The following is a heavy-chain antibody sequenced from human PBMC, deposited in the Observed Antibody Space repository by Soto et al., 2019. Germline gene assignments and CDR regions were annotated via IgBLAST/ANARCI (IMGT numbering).Heavy chain of an antibody. CDR2: IIPIFGTA. Sequence: QVQLVQSGAEVKKPGSSVKVSCKASGGTFSSYAISWVRQAPGQGLEWMGGIIPIFGTANYAQKFQGRVTITADESTSTAYMELSSLRSEDRAVYYCARSNYYDSSGYYPNYYYYGMDVWGQGTTVTVSS. D-gene: IGHD3-22*01. CDR1: GGTFSSYA. J-gene: IGHJ6*02. CDR3: ARSNYYDSSGYYPNYYYYGMDV. V-gene: IGHV1-69*01.